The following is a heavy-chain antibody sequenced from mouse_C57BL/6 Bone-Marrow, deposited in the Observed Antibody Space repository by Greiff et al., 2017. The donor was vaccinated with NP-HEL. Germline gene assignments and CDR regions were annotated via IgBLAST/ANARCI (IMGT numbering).Heavy chain of an antibody. Sequence: EVQVVESGGDLVKPGGSLKLSCAVSGFTFSSYGMSWVRPTPDKRLEWVATLSSGGSYTYYPDSVKGRFTISRDNAKNTLYLQMSSLKSEDTSMYYCARHYYSNYFDYWGQGTTLTVSS. J-gene: IGHJ2*01. D-gene: IGHD2-5*01. CDR1: GFTFSSYG. CDR2: LSSGGSYT. V-gene: IGHV5-6*01. CDR3: ARHYYSNYFDY.